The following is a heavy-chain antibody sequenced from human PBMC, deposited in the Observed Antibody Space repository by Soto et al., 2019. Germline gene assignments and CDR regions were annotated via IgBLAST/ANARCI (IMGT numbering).Heavy chain of an antibody. D-gene: IGHD3-22*01. CDR2: IKQDETEK. CDR1: GFTFSSYW. J-gene: IGHJ4*02. V-gene: IGHV3-7*03. CDR3: ARGDYFDRRFDY. Sequence: XESLRHSGAASGFTFSSYWMNWVRQAPGRGLEWVADIKQDETEKYYVDSVKGRFTISRDNAKNSLYLQMDSLRAEDTAVYYCARGDYFDRRFDYWGQGTLVTVSS.